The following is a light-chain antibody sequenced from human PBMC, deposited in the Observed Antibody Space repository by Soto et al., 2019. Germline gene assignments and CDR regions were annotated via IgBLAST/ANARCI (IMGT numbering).Light chain of an antibody. Sequence: QSVLTQPTSVSGAPGQRVTISCTGNSTNIGAGYDVHWYVQFPGTAPKLLIYGDTTRPSGVPDRFSGSKSGTSASLAITGLQAEDEAKYYCQTYDRRLGGVVFGGGTKLTVL. CDR3: QTYDRRLGGVV. CDR1: STNIGAGYD. CDR2: GDT. J-gene: IGLJ2*01. V-gene: IGLV1-40*01.